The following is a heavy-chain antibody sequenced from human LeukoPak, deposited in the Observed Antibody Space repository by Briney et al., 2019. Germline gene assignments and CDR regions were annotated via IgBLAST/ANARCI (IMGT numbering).Heavy chain of an antibody. CDR1: GFTFDDYG. D-gene: IGHD4-17*01. CDR3: ARIGPFPRNYGDYRGGPLDY. Sequence: PGGSLRLSCAASGFTFDDYGMSWIRQPPGKGLEWIGEINHSGSTNYNPSLKSRVTISVDTSKNQFSLKLSSVTAADTAVYYCARIGPFPRNYGDYRGGPLDYWGQGTLVTVSS. J-gene: IGHJ4*02. V-gene: IGHV4-34*01. CDR2: INHSGST.